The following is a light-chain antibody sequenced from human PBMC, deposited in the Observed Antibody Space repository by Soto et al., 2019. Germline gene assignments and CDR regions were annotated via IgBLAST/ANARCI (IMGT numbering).Light chain of an antibody. J-gene: IGKJ5*01. CDR2: DAS. Sequence: DIQMTQSPSSLSASVGGRPTITCQASQNINNYLNWYQQQPGXTPXXLIYDASNLEAGVPSRFEGSGSGTDFTFTIGRVQPEDIATDDCQQYENLPTFGQGTRLEIK. CDR3: QQYENLPT. V-gene: IGKV1-33*01. CDR1: QNINNY.